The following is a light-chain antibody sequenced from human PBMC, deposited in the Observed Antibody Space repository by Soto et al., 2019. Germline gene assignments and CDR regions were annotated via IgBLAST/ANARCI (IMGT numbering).Light chain of an antibody. CDR2: GNT. V-gene: IGLV1-40*01. CDR3: QSYDSSVSGVV. Sequence: QSVLPQPPSVSGAPGQRVTISCTGSSSNIGAGFDVQWYQQLPGTAPKLLIYGNTNRPSGVPDRFSGSKSGTSAFLAITGLQAEDEADYYCQSYDSSVSGVVFGGGTKVTVL. CDR1: SSNIGAGFD. J-gene: IGLJ2*01.